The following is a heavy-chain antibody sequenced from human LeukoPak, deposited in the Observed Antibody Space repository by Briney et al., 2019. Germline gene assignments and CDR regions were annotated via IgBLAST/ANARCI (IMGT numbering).Heavy chain of an antibody. Sequence: ASVKVSCKASGYTFTAYYIHWMRQAPGQGLEWMGWINPNSGGTSYAQKFRDRFTMTRDTSITTVYMELTGLTSDDTAVYYCARENLIGISFRGEDYWGQGTMVTVSS. D-gene: IGHD1-26*01. CDR2: INPNSGGT. J-gene: IGHJ4*02. CDR3: ARENLIGISFRGEDY. V-gene: IGHV1-2*02. CDR1: GYTFTAYY.